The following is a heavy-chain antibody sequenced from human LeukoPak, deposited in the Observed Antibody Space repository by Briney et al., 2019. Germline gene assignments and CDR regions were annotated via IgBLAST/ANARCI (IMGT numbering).Heavy chain of an antibody. CDR2: IYYSGST. J-gene: IGHJ4*02. CDR1: GGSISSGGYY. D-gene: IGHD3-10*01. V-gene: IGHV4-31*03. CDR3: ARVRYYGSENFDY. Sequence: SETLSLTCTVSGGSISSGGYYWSWIRQHPGKGLEWTGYIYYSGSTYYNPSLKSRVTISVDTSKNQFSLKLSSVTAADTAVYYCARVRYYGSENFDYWGQGTLVTVSS.